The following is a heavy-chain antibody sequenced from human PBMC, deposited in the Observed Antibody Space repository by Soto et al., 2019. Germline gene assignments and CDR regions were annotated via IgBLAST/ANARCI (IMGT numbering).Heavy chain of an antibody. CDR3: AARLLTGGGYYYYGMDV. CDR2: FDPEDGET. J-gene: IGHJ6*02. Sequence: ASVKVSCKVSGYTLTELSMHWVRQAPGKGLEWMGGFDPEDGETIYAQKFQGRVTMTEDTSTDTAYMELSSLRSEDTAVYYCAARLLTGGGYYYYGMDVWGQGTTVTVS. V-gene: IGHV1-24*01. D-gene: IGHD3-9*01. CDR1: GYTLTELS.